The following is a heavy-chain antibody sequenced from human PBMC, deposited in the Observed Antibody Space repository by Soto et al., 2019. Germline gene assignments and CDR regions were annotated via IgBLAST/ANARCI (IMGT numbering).Heavy chain of an antibody. J-gene: IGHJ5*02. Sequence: TLSLTCTVSGGSISSGGYYWSWIRQHPGKGLEWIGYIYYSGSTYYNPSLKSRVTISVDTSKNQFSLKLSPVTAADTAVYYCASSTSPINWFDPWGQGTLVTVSS. CDR3: ASSTSPINWFDP. CDR1: GGSISSGGYY. D-gene: IGHD2-2*01. CDR2: IYYSGST. V-gene: IGHV4-31*03.